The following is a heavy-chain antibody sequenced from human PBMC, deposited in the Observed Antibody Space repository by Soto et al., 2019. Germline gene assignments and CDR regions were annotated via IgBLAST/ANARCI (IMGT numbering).Heavy chain of an antibody. CDR3: ARYHRLRLGELSLKNYYYGMDV. Sequence: TLSLTCTVSGGSISSGGYYWSWIRQHPGKGLEWIGYIYYSGSTYYNPSLKSRVTISVDTSKNQFSLKLSSVTAADTAVYYCARYHRLRLGELSLKNYYYGMDVWGQGTTVTVSS. D-gene: IGHD3-16*02. J-gene: IGHJ6*02. CDR1: GGSISSGGYY. V-gene: IGHV4-31*03. CDR2: IYYSGST.